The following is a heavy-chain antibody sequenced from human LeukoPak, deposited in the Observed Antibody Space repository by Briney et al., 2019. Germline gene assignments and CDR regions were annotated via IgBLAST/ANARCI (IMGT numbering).Heavy chain of an antibody. D-gene: IGHD3-10*01. Sequence: PSEILSLTCAVSGGSISSGGYSWSWIRQPPGKGLEWIGYIYHSGSTYYNPSLKSRVTISVDTSKNQFSLKLSSVTAADTAVYYCARGCNYYGSGSYYRKPFDYWGQGTLVTVSS. V-gene: IGHV4-30-2*01. CDR1: GGSISSGGYS. CDR3: ARGCNYYGSGSYYRKPFDY. CDR2: IYHSGST. J-gene: IGHJ4*02.